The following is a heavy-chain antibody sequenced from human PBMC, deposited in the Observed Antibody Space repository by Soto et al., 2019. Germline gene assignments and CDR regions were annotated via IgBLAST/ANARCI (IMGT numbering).Heavy chain of an antibody. D-gene: IGHD3-10*01. V-gene: IGHV1-69*13. J-gene: IGHJ6*02. CDR2: IIPIFGTA. CDR3: ARDLGSILLGRFGESPRGPYYYYGMDV. Sequence: GASVKVSCKASGGTFSSDAISWVRQAPGQGLEWMGGIIPIFGTANYAQKFQGRVTITADESTSTAYMELSSLRSEDTAVYYCARDLGSILLGRFGESPRGPYYYYGMDVWGQGTTVTVSS. CDR1: GGTFSSDA.